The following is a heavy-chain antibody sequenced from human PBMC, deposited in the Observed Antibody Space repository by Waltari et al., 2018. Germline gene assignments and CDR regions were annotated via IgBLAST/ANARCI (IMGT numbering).Heavy chain of an antibody. CDR1: GGSFSGYH. CDR3: ARGGVPDAYGSGSHYRNWFEP. J-gene: IGHJ5*02. CDR2: IHYGTT. V-gene: IGHV4-34*01. Sequence: QVQLKEWGAGTLKPSETLSLTCAVYGGSFSGYHWSWIRPSPGKGLEWIGEIHYGTTNYNPSLKSRVIISADTSKNQVSLRLTSVTAADTAVYYCARGGVPDAYGSGSHYRNWFEPWGQGTLVTVSS. D-gene: IGHD3-10*01.